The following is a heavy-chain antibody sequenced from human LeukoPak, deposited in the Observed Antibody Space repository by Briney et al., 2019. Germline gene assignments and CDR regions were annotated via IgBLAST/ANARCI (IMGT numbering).Heavy chain of an antibody. CDR1: GGTFSSYA. Sequence: SVKVSCKASGGTFSSYAISWVRQAPGQGLEWMGGIIPIFGTANYAQKFQGRVTITTDESTSTAYMELSSLRSEDTAVYYCARENYYDSSGYFAYFDYWGQGTLVTVSS. CDR3: ARENYYDSSGYFAYFDY. V-gene: IGHV1-69*05. J-gene: IGHJ4*02. CDR2: IIPIFGTA. D-gene: IGHD3-22*01.